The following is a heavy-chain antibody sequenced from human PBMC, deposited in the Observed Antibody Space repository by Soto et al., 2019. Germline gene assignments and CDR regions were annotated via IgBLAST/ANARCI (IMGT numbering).Heavy chain of an antibody. J-gene: IGHJ4*02. CDR3: ARDRLGATGDY. V-gene: IGHV1-18*01. CDR2: ISAYNTNT. Sequence: ASVKVSCKASGYTFTSYGISWGRQAPGQGLEWMGWISAYNTNTNYAQKLQGRVTMTTDTSTSTSYMELRSIRSDDTAVYFCARDRLGATGDYWGQGTLVTVSS. D-gene: IGHD1-26*01. CDR1: GYTFTSYG.